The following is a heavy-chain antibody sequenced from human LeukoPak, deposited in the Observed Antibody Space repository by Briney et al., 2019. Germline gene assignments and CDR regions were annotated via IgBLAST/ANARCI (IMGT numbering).Heavy chain of an antibody. CDR3: AREQGGYCSGGSCYPNYYYYYGMDV. CDR1: GYTFTSYG. D-gene: IGHD2-15*01. Sequence: GASVKVSCKASGYTFTSYGISWVRQAPGQGLEWMGWISAYNGNTNYAQKLQGRVTMTTDTSTSTAYMELRSLRSDDTAVYYCAREQGGYCSGGSCYPNYYYYYGMDVWGQGTTVTVSS. CDR2: ISAYNGNT. V-gene: IGHV1-18*01. J-gene: IGHJ6*02.